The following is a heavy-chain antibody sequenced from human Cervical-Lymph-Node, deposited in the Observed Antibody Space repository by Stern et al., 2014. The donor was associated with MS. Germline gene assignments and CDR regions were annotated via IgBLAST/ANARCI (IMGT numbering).Heavy chain of an antibody. Sequence: VQLVQSGAEVKKPGASVKVSCKASGYTFPSYGISWVRQAPGQGVEWMGWINAYSGNTHYAQSLQGRVTMTTDTSTKIAYMELRSLRSDDTAVYYCARVDLYSGWYLAYFDYWGQGTPVTVSS. CDR2: INAYSGNT. V-gene: IGHV1-18*01. CDR1: GYTFPSYG. D-gene: IGHD6-19*01. J-gene: IGHJ4*02. CDR3: ARVDLYSGWYLAYFDY.